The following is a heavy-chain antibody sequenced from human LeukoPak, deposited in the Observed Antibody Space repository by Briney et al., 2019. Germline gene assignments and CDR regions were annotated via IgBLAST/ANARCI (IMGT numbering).Heavy chain of an antibody. CDR1: GYTLTGYY. CDR2: INPNGGGT. D-gene: IGHD6-6*01. CDR3: ARGNIATRRGYNWFDP. V-gene: IGHV1-2*02. Sequence: ASVTVCFKSSGYTLTGYYIHWVRQAPGQGLEWMGWINPNGGGTNYAQKFQGRVTMTRDTSISTDYMELSSLTSDDTAVYYCARGNIATRRGYNWFDPWGQGTLVTVSS. J-gene: IGHJ5*01.